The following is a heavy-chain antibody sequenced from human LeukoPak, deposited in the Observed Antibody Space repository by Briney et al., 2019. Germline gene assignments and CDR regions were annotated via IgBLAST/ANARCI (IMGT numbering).Heavy chain of an antibody. Sequence: GRSLRLSCAASGFTFSKYDIHWVRQAPGKGLEWVAVVSHDGINKYYADSVKGRFTISRDNSKNTLYLQMNSLRGEDTAVYYCANDGNYYGSRSYPPADYWGQGTLVTVSS. V-gene: IGHV3-30*18. CDR2: VSHDGINK. CDR1: GFTFSKYD. CDR3: ANDGNYYGSRSYPPADY. J-gene: IGHJ4*02. D-gene: IGHD3-10*01.